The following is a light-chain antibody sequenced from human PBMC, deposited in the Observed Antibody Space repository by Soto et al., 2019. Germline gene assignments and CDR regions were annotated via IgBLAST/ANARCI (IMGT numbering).Light chain of an antibody. CDR2: DAS. J-gene: IGKJ1*01. CDR3: QQYSDYSPRT. CDR1: QSVRSW. Sequence: DIQMKQSPSTLSASVGDRVTITCRASQSVRSWLAWYQQKPGRAPKFLIYDASSLESGVPSRFSGSGSGTEFTLTISNLQPDDFATYYCQQYSDYSPRTFAQGTKVDIK. V-gene: IGKV1-5*01.